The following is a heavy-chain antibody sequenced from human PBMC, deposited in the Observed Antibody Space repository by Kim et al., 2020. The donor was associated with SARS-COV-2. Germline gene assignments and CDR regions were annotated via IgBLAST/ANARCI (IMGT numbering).Heavy chain of an antibody. Sequence: GGSLRLSCAASGFTVSSNYMSWVRQAPGKGLEWVSVIYSGGSTYYADSVKGRFTISRDNSKNTLYLQMNSLRAEDTAVYYCARDLEYSSSSLGLDVWGQGTTVTVSS. CDR2: IYSGGST. D-gene: IGHD6-6*01. J-gene: IGHJ6*02. V-gene: IGHV3-53*01. CDR3: ARDLEYSSSSLGLDV. CDR1: GFTVSSNY.